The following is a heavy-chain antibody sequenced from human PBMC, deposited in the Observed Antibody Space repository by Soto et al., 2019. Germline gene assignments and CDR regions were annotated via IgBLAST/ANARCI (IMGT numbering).Heavy chain of an antibody. D-gene: IGHD2-15*01. CDR2: INPNSGGT. Sequence: ASVKVSCKASGYTFTGYYMHWVRQAPGQGLEWMGWINPNSGGTNYAQKIQGWVTMTRDTSISTAYMELSRLRSDDTDVYYCARASILGIVVVVADPTKGDAFDIWGQGTMVTVSS. J-gene: IGHJ3*02. V-gene: IGHV1-2*04. CDR3: ARASILGIVVVVADPTKGDAFDI. CDR1: GYTFTGYY.